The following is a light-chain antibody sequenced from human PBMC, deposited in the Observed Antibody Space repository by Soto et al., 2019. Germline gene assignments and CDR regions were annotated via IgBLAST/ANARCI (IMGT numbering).Light chain of an antibody. J-gene: IGLJ2*01. Sequence: QSALTQPPSASGSPGQSVTISCTGTSSDVGAYNYVSWYQQHPGKAPKLMIYEVNKRPSGVPDRFSGSKSGSTASLTVSGLQAEDEADYYCSSYVGNNNLVFGGGTKLTVL. CDR2: EVN. CDR3: SSYVGNNNLV. CDR1: SSDVGAYNY. V-gene: IGLV2-8*01.